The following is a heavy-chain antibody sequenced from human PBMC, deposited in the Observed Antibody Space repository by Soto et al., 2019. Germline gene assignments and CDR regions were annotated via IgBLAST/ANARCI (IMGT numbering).Heavy chain of an antibody. CDR3: TRLQGGGGCYYYGMDV. CDR2: IRSKANSYAT. J-gene: IGHJ6*02. CDR1: GFTFSGSA. D-gene: IGHD3-16*01. Sequence: GGSLRLSCAASGFTFSGSAMHWVRQASGKGLEWVGRIRSKANSYATAYAASVKGRFTISRDDSKNTAYLQMNSLKTEDTAVYYCTRLQGGGGCYYYGMDVWGQGTTVTVSS. V-gene: IGHV3-73*01.